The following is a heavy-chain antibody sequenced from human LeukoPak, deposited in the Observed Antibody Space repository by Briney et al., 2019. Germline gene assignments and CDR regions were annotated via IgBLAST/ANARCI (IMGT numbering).Heavy chain of an antibody. V-gene: IGHV4-34*01. D-gene: IGHD2-21*02. CDR1: GGSFSGYY. CDR2: INHSGST. J-gene: IGHJ4*02. CDR3: ARVVTAIPPPGHFDY. Sequence: SETLSLTCAVYGGSFSGYYWSWIRQPPGKGLEWIGEINHSGSTNYNPSLKSRVTISVDTSKNQFSLKLSSVTAAGTAVYYCARVVTAIPPPGHFDYWGQGTLVTVSS.